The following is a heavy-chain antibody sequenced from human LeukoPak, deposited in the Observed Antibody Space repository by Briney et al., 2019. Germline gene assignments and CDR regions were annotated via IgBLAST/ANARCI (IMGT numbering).Heavy chain of an antibody. J-gene: IGHJ3*02. D-gene: IGHD3-9*01. V-gene: IGHV3-30*18. Sequence: PGGSLRLSCAASGFTFSSYGMHWVRQAPGKGLEWVAVISYDGSNKYYADSVKGRFTISRDNSKNTLYLQMNSLRAEDTAVYYCAKDRRNYDILTDAFDIWGQGTMVTVSS. CDR2: ISYDGSNK. CDR3: AKDRRNYDILTDAFDI. CDR1: GFTFSSYG.